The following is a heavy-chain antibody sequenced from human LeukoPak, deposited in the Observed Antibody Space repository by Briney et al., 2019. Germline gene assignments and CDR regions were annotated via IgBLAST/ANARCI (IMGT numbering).Heavy chain of an antibody. CDR2: ISGSGGST. D-gene: IGHD3-22*01. CDR3: AKGSKLVVITRDHYMAV. V-gene: IGHV3-23*01. J-gene: IGHJ6*03. CDR1: GFTFSSYG. Sequence: PGGSLRLSCAASGFTFSSYGMSWVRQAPGKGLEWVSAISGSGGSTYYADSAKGRFTISRDNSKNTLYPQMNSLRAGDTAVYYCAKGSKLVVITRDHYMAVWGKGTTVTISS.